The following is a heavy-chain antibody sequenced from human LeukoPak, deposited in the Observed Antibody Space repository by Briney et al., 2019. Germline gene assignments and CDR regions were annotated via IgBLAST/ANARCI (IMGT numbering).Heavy chain of an antibody. CDR1: GFTFSSYD. Sequence: PGRSLRLSCAASGFTFSSYDMHWVRQAPGKGLEWVAFISYDGSNKYYVDSVKGRFTISRDNSKNTLFLQMDSLRAEDTAVYYCGRVYCGGNCYSPPLPDYWGQGTLVTVSA. CDR2: ISYDGSNK. V-gene: IGHV3-30*03. J-gene: IGHJ4*02. CDR3: GRVYCGGNCYSPPLPDY. D-gene: IGHD2-21*02.